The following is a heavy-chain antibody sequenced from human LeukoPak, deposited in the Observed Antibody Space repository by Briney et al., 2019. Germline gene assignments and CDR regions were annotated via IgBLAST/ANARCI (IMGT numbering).Heavy chain of an antibody. V-gene: IGHV3-23*01. CDR3: AKDLEESSGYYAH. D-gene: IGHD3-22*01. Sequence: GGSLRLSCAASGFTFSSYGMSWVRQAPGKGLEWVSAISGSGGSTYYADSVKGRFAISRDNSKNTLYLQMNSLRAEDTAVYYCAKDLEESSGYYAHWGQGTLVTVSS. J-gene: IGHJ4*02. CDR2: ISGSGGST. CDR1: GFTFSSYG.